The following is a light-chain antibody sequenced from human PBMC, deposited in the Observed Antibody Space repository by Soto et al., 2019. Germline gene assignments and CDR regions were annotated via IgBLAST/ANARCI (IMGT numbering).Light chain of an antibody. CDR2: SNN. CDR1: SSNIGSYT. V-gene: IGLV1-44*01. Sequence: QSVLTQPPSASGTPGQRVTISCSGSSSNIGSYTVNCYQHDPGTAPKRLLYSNNQQHSGVPDRFSGSRSGTSISLLISGLQSEDEADDYCAAWDDSLNGVLFGGGTKLTVL. J-gene: IGLJ2*01. CDR3: AAWDDSLNGVL.